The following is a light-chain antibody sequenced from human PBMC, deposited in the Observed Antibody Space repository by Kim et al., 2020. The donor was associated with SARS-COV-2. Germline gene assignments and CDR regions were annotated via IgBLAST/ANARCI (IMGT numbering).Light chain of an antibody. CDR2: GAS. CDR1: QSVSSN. CDR3: QQYNSLPPYT. Sequence: EIVMTQSPATLSVSPGERATLSCRASQSVSSNLAWYQQKPGQAPRLLIYGASTRATGIPARFSGSGSGTEFTLTISSLQSEDFAVYYLQQYNSLPPYTFAQGTKREI. J-gene: IGKJ2*01. V-gene: IGKV3-15*01.